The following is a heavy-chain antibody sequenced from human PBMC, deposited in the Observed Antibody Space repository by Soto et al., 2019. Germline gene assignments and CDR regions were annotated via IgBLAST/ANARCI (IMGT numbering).Heavy chain of an antibody. D-gene: IGHD3-10*01. CDR2: INHSGST. CDR1: GGSFSGYY. CDR3: ARTSYYYGSGSLPRGMDV. V-gene: IGHV4-34*01. J-gene: IGHJ6*02. Sequence: PSETLSLTCAVYGGSFSGYYWSWIRQPPGKGLEWIGEINHSGSTNYNPSLKSRVTISVDTSKNQFSLKLSSVTAADTAVYYCARTSYYYGSGSLPRGMDVWGQGTTVTVSS.